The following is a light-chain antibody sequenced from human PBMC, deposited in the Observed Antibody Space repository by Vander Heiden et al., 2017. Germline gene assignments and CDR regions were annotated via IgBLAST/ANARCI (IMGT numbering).Light chain of an antibody. Sequence: QSALTQPAPVSGSPGQSITISCTGTSSDVGAYNYVSWYQQHPGKAPKLIIYDVTNRSSGVSNRFSGSKSGNTASLTTSGLQAEDEADYYCSSYTSSNTLVFGTGTKVTVL. CDR1: SSDVGAYNY. V-gene: IGLV2-14*03. CDR2: DVT. J-gene: IGLJ1*01. CDR3: SSYTSSNTLV.